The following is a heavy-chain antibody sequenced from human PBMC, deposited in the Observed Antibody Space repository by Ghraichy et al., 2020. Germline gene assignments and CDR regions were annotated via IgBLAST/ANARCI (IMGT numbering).Heavy chain of an antibody. CDR1: GGSTSSSTSF. D-gene: IGHD3-10*01. Sequence: SQTLSLTCTVSGGSTSSSTSFWGWIRQPPGKGLEWIGTLFYGGATYYNPSLESRVTISVDTSKNEFSLKVSSVTAADTAVYYCARQPSGGSESPLAFDIWGQVTMLTVSS. J-gene: IGHJ3*02. CDR2: LFYGGAT. V-gene: IGHV4-39*01. CDR3: ARQPSGGSESPLAFDI.